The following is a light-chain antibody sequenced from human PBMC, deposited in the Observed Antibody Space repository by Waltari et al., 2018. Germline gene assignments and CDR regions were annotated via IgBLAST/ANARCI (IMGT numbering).Light chain of an antibody. J-gene: IGLJ2*01. Sequence: QSALTQPASVSGSPGQSITISCTGTSSDVGTYNLVSWYQLHPGKAPKLIIYKSTKRPSGVSSRFSGSKSGNTASLTISGLQAEDEADYYCCSFAGSGPHVVFGGGTKLTVL. CDR3: CSFAGSGPHVV. V-gene: IGLV2-23*01. CDR2: KST. CDR1: SSDVGTYNL.